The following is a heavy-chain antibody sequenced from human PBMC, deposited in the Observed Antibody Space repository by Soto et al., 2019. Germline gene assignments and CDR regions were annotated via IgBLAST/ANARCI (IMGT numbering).Heavy chain of an antibody. D-gene: IGHD1-26*01. CDR1: GFTFSNYY. J-gene: IGHJ4*02. Sequence: QVQLVQSGGGLVKPGGSLRLSCEASGFTFSNYYMSWIRQAPGKGLEWISYISGGSSDTNYADSVKGRFTISRDNARNSLYLQMNSLRDEDTALYYCSRGERATDYWGQGTLVTVSS. CDR3: SRGERATDY. CDR2: ISGGSSDT. V-gene: IGHV3-11*05.